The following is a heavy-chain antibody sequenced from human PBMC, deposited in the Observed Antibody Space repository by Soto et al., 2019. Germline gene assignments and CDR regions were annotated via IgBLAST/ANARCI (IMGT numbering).Heavy chain of an antibody. D-gene: IGHD2-8*01. CDR3: ARQGXKYCTNGVCYYYYGMDV. Sequence: GESLKISCKGSGYSFTIYWISWVRQMPGKGLEWMGRIDPSDSYTNYSPSFQGHVTISADKSISTAYLQWSSLKASDTAMYYCARQGXKYCTNGVCYYYYGMDVWGQGTTVTVSS. V-gene: IGHV5-10-1*01. CDR1: GYSFTIYW. J-gene: IGHJ6*02. CDR2: IDPSDSYT.